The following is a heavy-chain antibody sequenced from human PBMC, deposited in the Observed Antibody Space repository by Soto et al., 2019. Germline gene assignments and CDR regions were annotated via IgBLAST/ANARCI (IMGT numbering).Heavy chain of an antibody. CDR1: GFTFSSYA. CDR2: ISGSGVST. V-gene: IGHV3-23*01. J-gene: IGHJ4*02. CDR3: ARTNSSGFYFDY. D-gene: IGHD6-19*01. Sequence: GGSLRLSCAASGFTFSSYAMSWVRQAPGKGLEWVSAISGSGVSTYYADSVKGRFTISRDNSKNTLYLQMNSLRAEDTAVYYCARTNSSGFYFDYWGQGTLVTVSS.